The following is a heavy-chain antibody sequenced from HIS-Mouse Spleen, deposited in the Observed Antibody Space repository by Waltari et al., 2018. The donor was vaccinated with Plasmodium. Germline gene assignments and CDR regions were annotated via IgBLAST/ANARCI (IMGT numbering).Heavy chain of an antibody. Sequence: QVQLQESGPGLVKPSETLSLTCTVSGGSISSSYWSWIRQPPGKGLEWIGYIYYSGSTNYNPSLKRRVTISVDTSKNQFSLKLSSVTAADTAVYYCARLRYSYGYFDYWGQGTLVTVSS. V-gene: IGHV4-59*08. CDR2: IYYSGST. CDR1: GGSISSSY. J-gene: IGHJ4*02. CDR3: ARLRYSYGYFDY. D-gene: IGHD5-18*01.